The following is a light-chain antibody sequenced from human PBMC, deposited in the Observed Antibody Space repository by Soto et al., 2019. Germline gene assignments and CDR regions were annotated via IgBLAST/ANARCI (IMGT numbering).Light chain of an antibody. CDR3: QHYRTS. CDR2: GAS. Sequence: EMVLTQSPGTLSLSPGERATLSCRASKSVSSSYLAWYQQKPGQAPRQLIYGASSRATGIPDRFSGSGSGTDFTLTITRLEPEDFAVYYCQHYRTSFGGGTRVEIK. J-gene: IGKJ4*01. CDR1: KSVSSSY. V-gene: IGKV3-20*01.